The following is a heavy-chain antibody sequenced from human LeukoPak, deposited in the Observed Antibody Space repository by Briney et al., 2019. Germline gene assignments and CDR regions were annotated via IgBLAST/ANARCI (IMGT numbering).Heavy chain of an antibody. CDR1: GFTFSSYA. Sequence: GGSLRLSCAASGFTFSSYAMSWVRQAPGKGLEWVSSVSGNSGSTYNADPVKGRFTISRDNSKNTVYLQMNSLRAEDTAVYYCAKVSAWAMVGATYFDYWGQGTLVTVSS. D-gene: IGHD1-26*01. J-gene: IGHJ4*02. V-gene: IGHV3-23*01. CDR2: VSGNSGST. CDR3: AKVSAWAMVGATYFDY.